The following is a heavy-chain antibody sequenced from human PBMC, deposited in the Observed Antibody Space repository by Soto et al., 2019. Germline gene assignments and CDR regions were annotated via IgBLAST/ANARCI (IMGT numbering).Heavy chain of an antibody. J-gene: IGHJ6*03. D-gene: IGHD3-3*02. Sequence: EEQLLESGGGLVQPGGSLIVSCAASGFIFRNHAMTWVRQAPGKGLEWVSTIGGGGVTKYYADSVKGRFTISRDNSKSTVFLQMNSLRAEDTALYYCAKDGHIWNFYYPMDVWGKGTPVTVSS. CDR3: AKDGHIWNFYYPMDV. CDR2: IGGGGVTK. CDR1: GFIFRNHA. V-gene: IGHV3-23*01.